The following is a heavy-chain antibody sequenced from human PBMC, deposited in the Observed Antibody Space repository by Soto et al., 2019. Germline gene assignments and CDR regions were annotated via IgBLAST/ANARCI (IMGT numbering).Heavy chain of an antibody. CDR2: ISSSGSTI. Sequence: HPGWSLRLSCAASGFTFSSYEMNWVRQAPGKGLEWVSYISSSGSTIYYADSVKGRFTISRDNAKNSLYLQKNSLRAEDTAVYYCARDLLPVYYYYYGMDVWGHGTTVTVSS. J-gene: IGHJ6*02. CDR3: ARDLLPVYYYYYGMDV. V-gene: IGHV3-48*03. CDR1: GFTFSSYE.